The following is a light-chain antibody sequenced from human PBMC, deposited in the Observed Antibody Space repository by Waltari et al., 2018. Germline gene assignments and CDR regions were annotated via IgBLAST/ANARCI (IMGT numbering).Light chain of an antibody. CDR3: QSYDSSLSGSV. CDR2: GNI. CDR1: SSNIGAGYD. V-gene: IGLV1-40*01. J-gene: IGLJ2*01. Sequence: QSVLTQPPSVSGAPGQRVTISCTGSSSNIGAGYDVHWYQQLPGTAPTLRIYGNINRPSGVPDRFSGSKSGTSASLAITGLQAEDEADYYCQSYDSSLSGSVFGGGTKLTVL.